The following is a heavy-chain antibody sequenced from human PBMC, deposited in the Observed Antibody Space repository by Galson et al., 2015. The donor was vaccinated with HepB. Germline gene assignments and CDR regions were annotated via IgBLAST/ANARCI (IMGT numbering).Heavy chain of an antibody. V-gene: IGHV3-23*01. J-gene: IGHJ6*03. CDR1: GFAFSNYA. Sequence: SLRLSCAAAGFAFSNYAVNWVRQAPGKGLEWVSSINNRGGIPYYADSVKGRFTISRDNSKNTLYLQMDSLRAEDTAVYFCAKDRNEGYSNYVGTYYNYYSYMDIWGKGTTVIVSS. CDR3: AKDRNEGYSNYVGTYYNYYSYMDI. D-gene: IGHD4-11*01. CDR2: INNRGGIP.